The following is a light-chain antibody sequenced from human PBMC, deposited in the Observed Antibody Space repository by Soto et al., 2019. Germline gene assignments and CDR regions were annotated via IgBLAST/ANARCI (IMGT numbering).Light chain of an antibody. CDR1: SSDIGSYNY. CDR2: DVS. J-gene: IGLJ2*01. Sequence: QSALTQPASVSGSPGQSITISCSGTSSDIGSYNYVTWYQQHPGKAPKVMIYDVSNRPSGVSNRFSGSKSGNTASLTISGLQADDEADYYCTSYTSSSTVVFGGGTKLTVL. V-gene: IGLV2-14*01. CDR3: TSYTSSSTVV.